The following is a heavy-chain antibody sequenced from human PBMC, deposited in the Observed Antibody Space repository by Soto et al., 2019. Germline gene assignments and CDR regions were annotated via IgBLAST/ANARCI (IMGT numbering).Heavy chain of an antibody. J-gene: IGHJ4*02. CDR1: GGSVSSGGYS. Sequence: PSETLSLTCAVSGGSVSSGGYSWSWIRQPPGKGLEWIGYIYHSGSTYYNPSLKSRVTISVDRSKNQFSLKLSSVTAADTAVYYCARGYALYDSSGWSPSFDYWGQGTLVTVSS. V-gene: IGHV4-30-2*01. CDR2: IYHSGST. D-gene: IGHD3-22*01. CDR3: ARGYALYDSSGWSPSFDY.